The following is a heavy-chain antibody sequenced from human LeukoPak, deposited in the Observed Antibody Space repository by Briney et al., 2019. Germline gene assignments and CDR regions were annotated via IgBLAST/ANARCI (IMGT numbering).Heavy chain of an antibody. CDR3: AKDGGYYDSSGYYHYWYFDL. CDR2: ISWNSGGI. J-gene: IGHJ2*01. CDR1: GFTFDDYA. D-gene: IGHD3-22*01. Sequence: GGSLRLSCAASGFTFDDYAMHWVRHAPGKGLEWVSGISWNSGGIGYADSVKGRFTISRDNAKNSLYLQMNSLRAEDTAVYYCAKDGGYYDSSGYYHYWYFDLWGRGTLVTVSS. V-gene: IGHV3-9*01.